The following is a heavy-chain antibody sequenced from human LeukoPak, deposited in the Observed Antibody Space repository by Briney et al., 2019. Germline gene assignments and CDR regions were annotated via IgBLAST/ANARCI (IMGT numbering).Heavy chain of an antibody. D-gene: IGHD4-17*01. CDR3: ARDPGYGDYTSY. CDR1: GFTFSSYW. V-gene: IGHV3-74*01. CDR2: INSDGSST. J-gene: IGHJ4*02. Sequence: GGSLRLSCAASGFTFSSYWMHWVRQAPGKGLVWVSRINSDGSSTSYADSVKGRFTISRDNAKHTLYLQMNSLRAEDTAVYYCARDPGYGDYTSYWGQGTLVAVSS.